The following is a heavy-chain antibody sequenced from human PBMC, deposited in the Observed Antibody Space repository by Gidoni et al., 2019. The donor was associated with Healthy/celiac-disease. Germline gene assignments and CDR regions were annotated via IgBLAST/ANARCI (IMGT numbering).Heavy chain of an antibody. J-gene: IGHJ4*02. CDR1: GGSFSGYY. CDR2: INHSGST. Sequence: QVQLQQWGAGLLKPSETLSLTCAVYGGSFSGYYWSWIRQPPGKGLEWIGEINHSGSTNYNPSLKSRVTISVDTSKNQFSLKLSSVTAADTAVYYCARRRNTPPADYDYWGQGTLVTVSS. D-gene: IGHD3-16*02. CDR3: ARRRNTPPADYDY. V-gene: IGHV4-34*01.